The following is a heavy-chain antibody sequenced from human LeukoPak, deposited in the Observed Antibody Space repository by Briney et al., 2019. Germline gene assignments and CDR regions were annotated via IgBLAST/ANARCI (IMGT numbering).Heavy chain of an antibody. CDR1: GYSISSGYF. J-gene: IGHJ6*03. V-gene: IGHV4-38-2*02. Sequence: ASETLSLTCTVSGYSISSGYFWGWIRQPPGKGLEWIGSIYHSGSTSYNPSLKSRLTISVDTSKNQFSLKLNFVTAADTAMYYCARHRLDRGVTLYYYYYMDVWGKGTTVTVSS. CDR2: IYHSGST. D-gene: IGHD3-10*01. CDR3: ARHRLDRGVTLYYYYYMDV.